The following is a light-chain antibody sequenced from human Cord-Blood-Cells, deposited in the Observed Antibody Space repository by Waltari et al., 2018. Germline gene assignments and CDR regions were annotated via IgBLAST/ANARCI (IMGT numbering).Light chain of an antibody. CDR1: SSDVGGSNY. CDR2: EVS. CDR3: SSYTSSSTVV. Sequence: QSALTQPASVSGSPGPSITISCTGTSSDVGGSNYAPWYQQHPGKAPKLMIYEVSNRPSGVSNRFSGSKSGNTASLTISGLQAEDEADYYCSSYTSSSTVVFGGGTKLTVL. J-gene: IGLJ2*01. V-gene: IGLV2-14*01.